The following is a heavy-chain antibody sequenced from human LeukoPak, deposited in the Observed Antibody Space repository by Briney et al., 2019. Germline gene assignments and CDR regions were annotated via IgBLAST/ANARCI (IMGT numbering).Heavy chain of an antibody. V-gene: IGHV3-30*18. Sequence: GRSLRLSCAASGFTFSSYGMHWVRQAPGKGLEWVAVISYDGSNKYYADSVKGRFTISRDNSKNTLYLQMNSLRVEDTAVYYCAKEAGSSHKVENWGQGTLVTVSS. CDR3: AKEAGSSHKVEN. D-gene: IGHD5-24*01. CDR2: ISYDGSNK. CDR1: GFTFSSYG. J-gene: IGHJ4*02.